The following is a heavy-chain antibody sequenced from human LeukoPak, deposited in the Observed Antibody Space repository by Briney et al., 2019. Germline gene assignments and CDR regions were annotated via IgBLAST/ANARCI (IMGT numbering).Heavy chain of an antibody. CDR1: GGSFSGYY. V-gene: IGHV4-34*01. D-gene: IGHD1-20*01. J-gene: IGHJ5*02. CDR3: ARVITGTSFRFDP. CDR2: INHSGST. Sequence: PSETLSLTCAVYGGSFSGYYWSWIRQPPGKGLEWVGEINHSGSTNYNPSLKSRVTMSVDTSKNQFSLKLSSVTAADTAVYYCARVITGTSFRFDPWGQGTLVTVSS.